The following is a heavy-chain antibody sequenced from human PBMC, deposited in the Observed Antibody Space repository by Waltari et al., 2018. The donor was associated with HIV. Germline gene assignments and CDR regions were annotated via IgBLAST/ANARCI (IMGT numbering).Heavy chain of an antibody. Sequence: QITLKESGPTLVKPTQTLTLTCTFSGFSLSTSGVGVGWIRQPPGKAPEWLALIYWDDDNRYSPSLKSRLTITKDTSKNQVVLTMTNMDPVDTATYYCVHTTGLYCTTTYCRTLYSGKDVWGQGTTVTVSS. D-gene: IGHD2-8*01. CDR3: VHTTGLYCTTTYCRTLYSGKDV. CDR2: IYWDDDN. J-gene: IGHJ6*02. V-gene: IGHV2-5*02. CDR1: GFSLSTSGVG.